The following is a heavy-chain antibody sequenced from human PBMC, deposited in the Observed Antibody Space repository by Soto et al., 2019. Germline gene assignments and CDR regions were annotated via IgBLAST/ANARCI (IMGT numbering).Heavy chain of an antibody. V-gene: IGHV4-31*03. CDR3: ARDLRGNWGPPWYFDL. D-gene: IGHD7-27*01. CDR1: GGSISSGGYY. Sequence: QVQLQESGPGLVKPSQTLSLTCTVSGGSISSGGYYWSWIRQHPGKGLEWIGYIYYSGSTYYNPYLKSRVTISVDTSKNQFSLKLSSVTAADTAVYYCARDLRGNWGPPWYFDLWGRGTLVTVSS. J-gene: IGHJ2*01. CDR2: IYYSGST.